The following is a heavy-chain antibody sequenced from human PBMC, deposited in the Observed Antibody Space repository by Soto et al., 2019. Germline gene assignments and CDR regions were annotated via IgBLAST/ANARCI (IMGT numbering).Heavy chain of an antibody. CDR3: ARDATEYGMDF. V-gene: IGHV4-30-4*01. J-gene: IGHJ6*02. CDR1: GGSISSGDYY. Sequence: SETLSLTCTVSGGSISSGDYYWSWIRQPPGKGLEWIGYIYYSGSTYYNPSLKSRVTISVDTSKNQFSLKLSSVTAADTAVYYCARDATEYGMDFWGQGIMVTVSS. CDR2: IYYSGST.